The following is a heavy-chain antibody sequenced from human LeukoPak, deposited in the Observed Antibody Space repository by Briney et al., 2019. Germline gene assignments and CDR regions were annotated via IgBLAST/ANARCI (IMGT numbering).Heavy chain of an antibody. J-gene: IGHJ3*02. V-gene: IGHV3-53*01. CDR2: PYPGGNS. CDR3: ARGGRGSAAVVAPRSFDT. CDR1: GFTVSSIH. D-gene: IGHD3-22*01. Sequence: GGSLRLSCAASGFTVSSIHMVWVRQAPGKGLEWVSVPYPGGNSYYADSVKGRFIISRDISKNTLYLQMNSLRAEDSALYYCARGGRGSAAVVAPRSFDTWGQGTMVTVSS.